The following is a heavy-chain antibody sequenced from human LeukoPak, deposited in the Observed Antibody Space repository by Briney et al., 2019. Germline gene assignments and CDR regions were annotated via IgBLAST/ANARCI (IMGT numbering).Heavy chain of an antibody. Sequence: PSETLSLTRTVSGGSINSVNYYWSWIRQHPGKGLEWIGHIYYSGSTNYNPSLKSRVSISVDTSKNQFSLNLSSVTAADTAVYYCARGRHYYYMDVWGKGTTVTVSS. CDR3: ARGRHYYYMDV. CDR1: GGSINSVNYY. J-gene: IGHJ6*03. CDR2: IYYSGST. V-gene: IGHV4-31*03.